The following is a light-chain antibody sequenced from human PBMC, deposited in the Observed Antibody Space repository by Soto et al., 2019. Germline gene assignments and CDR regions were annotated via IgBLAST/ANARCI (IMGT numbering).Light chain of an antibody. J-gene: IGKJ4*01. V-gene: IGKV1-5*01. Sequence: DIQMTQTPSSLSASLGDRVTITCRASQSISSWLTWYQQKPGKAPKLLIYDASSLESGVPSRFSGSGSGTEFTLTISSLQPDDFATYYCQQYNSFLLTFGGGTNVAI. CDR2: DAS. CDR1: QSISSW. CDR3: QQYNSFLLT.